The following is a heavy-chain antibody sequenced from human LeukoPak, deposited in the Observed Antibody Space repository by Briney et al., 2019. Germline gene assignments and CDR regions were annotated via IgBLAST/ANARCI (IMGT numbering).Heavy chain of an antibody. CDR2: IHTSGNT. Sequence: SETLSLTCTVSGGSISSGSYCWSWIRQPAGKGLEWIGHIHTSGNTNYNSSLKSRVTISVDTSKNQFSLKLSSVTAADTAVYYCARAYSSSWYFNWFDPWGQGTLVTVSS. D-gene: IGHD6-13*01. V-gene: IGHV4-61*09. CDR1: GGSISSGSYC. J-gene: IGHJ5*02. CDR3: ARAYSSSWYFNWFDP.